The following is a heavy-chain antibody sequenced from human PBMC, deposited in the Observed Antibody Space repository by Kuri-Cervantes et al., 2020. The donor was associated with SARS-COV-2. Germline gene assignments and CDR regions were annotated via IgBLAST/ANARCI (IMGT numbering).Heavy chain of an antibody. V-gene: IGHV4-39*07. CDR3: ARAQLRFLEWSFDY. CDR1: GGSISSTSYY. D-gene: IGHD3-3*01. J-gene: IGHJ4*02. Sequence: ESLKISCTVSGGSISSTSYYWGWIRQSPGKGLEWIGEINHSGSTNYNPSLKSRVTISVDTSKNQFSLKLSSVTAADTAVYYCARAQLRFLEWSFDYWGQGTLVTVSS. CDR2: INHSGST.